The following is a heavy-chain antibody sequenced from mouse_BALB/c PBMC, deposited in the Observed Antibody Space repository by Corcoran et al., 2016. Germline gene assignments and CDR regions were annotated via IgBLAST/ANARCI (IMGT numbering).Heavy chain of an antibody. Sequence: QVQLQQSGPELVKPGALVKISCKASGYTFTSYDINWVKQRPGQGLEWIGWIYPGSGNTKYNEKFKGKATLTVDTSYSTAYMQLSSLTSEDTAVDFCARFYGNHQAWFAYWGQGTLVTVSA. D-gene: IGHD2-1*01. CDR3: ARFYGNHQAWFAY. V-gene: IGHV1-84*02. J-gene: IGHJ3*01. CDR2: IYPGSGNT. CDR1: GYTFTSYD.